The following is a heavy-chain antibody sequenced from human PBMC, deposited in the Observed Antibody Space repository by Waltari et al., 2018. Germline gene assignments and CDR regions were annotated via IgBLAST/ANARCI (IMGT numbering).Heavy chain of an antibody. Sequence: QVQLQESGPGLVRPSETMSLTCAVSGASISSGNWWSWVRQPPGKGLEWIGEIYHTGTTYYNPSLQSRVTTSLDKSKNQLSLKVESVTAADTAVYYCARHIGVSGTRGFDFWGQGTLV. J-gene: IGHJ4*02. CDR3: ARHIGVSGTRGFDF. CDR1: GASISSGNW. CDR2: IYHTGTT. D-gene: IGHD6-13*01. V-gene: IGHV4-4*02.